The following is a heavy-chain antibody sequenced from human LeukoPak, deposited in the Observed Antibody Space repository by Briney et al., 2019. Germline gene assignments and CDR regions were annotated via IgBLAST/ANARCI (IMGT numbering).Heavy chain of an antibody. J-gene: IGHJ3*02. CDR1: GFTFSSFA. V-gene: IGHV3-23*01. CDR2: MGVSGDNV. Sequence: GGSLRLSCAASGFTFSSFAMNWVRQAPGKGLEWVSSMGVSGDNVHYADSVKGRFAISRDNSKNTLYLQMNSLRAEDAAVYYCAKGPNGDYVGAFDTWGQGTMVIVSS. CDR3: AKGPNGDYVGAFDT. D-gene: IGHD4-17*01.